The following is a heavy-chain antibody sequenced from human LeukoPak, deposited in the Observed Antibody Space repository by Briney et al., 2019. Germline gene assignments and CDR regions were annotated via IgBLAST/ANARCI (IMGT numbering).Heavy chain of an antibody. Sequence: GGSLRLSCAASGFTFSSYAMSWVRQAPGKGLEWVSAISGSGGSTYYADSVKGRFTISRDNSKNTLYLQMNSLRAEDTAVYYCAKESVFEDMTVRGVIGTFDYWGQGTLVTVSS. V-gene: IGHV3-23*01. J-gene: IGHJ4*02. CDR1: GFTFSSYA. D-gene: IGHD3-10*01. CDR3: AKESVFEDMTVRGVIGTFDY. CDR2: ISGSGGST.